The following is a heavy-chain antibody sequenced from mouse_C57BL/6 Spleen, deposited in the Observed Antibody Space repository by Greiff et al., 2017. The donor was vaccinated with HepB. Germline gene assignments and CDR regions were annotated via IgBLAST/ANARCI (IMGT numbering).Heavy chain of an antibody. J-gene: IGHJ4*01. D-gene: IGHD2-5*01. CDR2: ISSGGSYT. CDR3: ARQRSNYERAMDY. CDR1: GFTFSSYG. Sequence: EVKLVESGGDLVKPGGSLKLSCAASGFTFSSYGMSWVRQTPDKRLEWVATISSGGSYTYYPDSVKGRFTISRDNAKNTLYLQMSSLKSEDTAMYYCARQRSNYERAMDYWGQGTSVTVSS. V-gene: IGHV5-6*01.